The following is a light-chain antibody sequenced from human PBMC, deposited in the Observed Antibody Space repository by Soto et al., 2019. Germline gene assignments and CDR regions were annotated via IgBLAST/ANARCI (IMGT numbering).Light chain of an antibody. V-gene: IGKV1-5*01. J-gene: IGKJ4*01. CDR3: QQSHSKPLT. CDR1: QSISIW. CDR2: DAS. Sequence: DIEMTHSPSTLSASVWDRVTISCRASQSISIWLAWYQQKPGKAPKVLIWDASSLQSGVPSRFSGSGSGTDFFLTISSLQPEDFAVYYCQQSHSKPLTFGGGTKVDI.